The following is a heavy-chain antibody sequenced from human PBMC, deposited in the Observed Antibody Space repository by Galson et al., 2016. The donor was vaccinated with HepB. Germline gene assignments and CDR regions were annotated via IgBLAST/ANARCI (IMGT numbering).Heavy chain of an antibody. J-gene: IGHJ4*02. CDR2: IIPAFGTA. V-gene: IGHV1-69*13. D-gene: IGHD3-16*01. CDR1: GGTFSSYYG. Sequence: SVKVSCKASGGTFSSYYGPNWVRQAPGHGLEWLGEIIPAFGTANYAHQLQGRVTIDADASTGTAYMELRSLRREDTAVYYCATATRISLFGTHRKGDFFDYWGQGTLVTVSS. CDR3: ATATRISLFGTHRKGDFFDY.